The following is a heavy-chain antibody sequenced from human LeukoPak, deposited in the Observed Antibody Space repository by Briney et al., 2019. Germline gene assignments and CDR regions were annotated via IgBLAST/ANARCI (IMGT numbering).Heavy chain of an antibody. CDR1: GFTFSNAW. V-gene: IGHV3-23*01. J-gene: IGHJ4*02. Sequence: GGSLRLSCAAPGFTFSNAWMSWVRQAPGKGLEWVAAIRGNGATTDYADSVKGRFTISRDNSKSTLYLQMNSLRAEDTAVYYCAKRYYDTSAYPDWGQGTLVTVSS. CDR2: IRGNGATT. CDR3: AKRYYDTSAYPD. D-gene: IGHD3-22*01.